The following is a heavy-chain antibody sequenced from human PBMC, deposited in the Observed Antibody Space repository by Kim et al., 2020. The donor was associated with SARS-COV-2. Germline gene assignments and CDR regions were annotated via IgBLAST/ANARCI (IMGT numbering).Heavy chain of an antibody. J-gene: IGHJ3*02. D-gene: IGHD3-22*01. CDR2: IDPSDSYT. V-gene: IGHV5-10-1*01. Sequence: GESLKISCKGSGYSFTSYWISWVRQMPGKGLEWMGRIDPSDSYTNYSPSFQGHVTISADKSISTAYLQWSSLKASDTAMYYCARQPGPYYYDSSGLPDAFDIWGQGTMVTVSS. CDR1: GYSFTSYW. CDR3: ARQPGPYYYDSSGLPDAFDI.